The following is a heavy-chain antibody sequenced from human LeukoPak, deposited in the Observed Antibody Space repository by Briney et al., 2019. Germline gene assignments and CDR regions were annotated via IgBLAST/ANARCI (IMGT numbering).Heavy chain of an antibody. D-gene: IGHD6-19*01. V-gene: IGHV3-53*01. CDR2: IYSGGST. Sequence: GGSLRLSCAASGFTFSHYYMTWVRQAPGKGLECVSVIYSGGSTYSADSVKGRFTISRDNAKNSLYLQMNSLRAEDTAVYYCARYIKGLYSSGIDYWGQGTLVTVSS. J-gene: IGHJ4*02. CDR3: ARYIKGLYSSGIDY. CDR1: GFTFSHYY.